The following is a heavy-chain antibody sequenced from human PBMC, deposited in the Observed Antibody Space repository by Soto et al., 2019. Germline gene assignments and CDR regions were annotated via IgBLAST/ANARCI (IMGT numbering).Heavy chain of an antibody. CDR3: ARYFYESSDYSHWDSGMDV. V-gene: IGHV2-5*02. CDR2: IYWDDDK. Sequence: QTTLKESGPTLMKPTQTLTLTCTLSGFSLSTSGAGVGWIRQTPEKALEWLALIYWDDDKRYSPSLKSRLTITKDTSKHPAVLTMTNMDPVDTATYCCARYFYESSDYSHWDSGMDVWGQGTTVTVSS. J-gene: IGHJ6*02. D-gene: IGHD3-22*01. CDR1: GFSLSTSGAG.